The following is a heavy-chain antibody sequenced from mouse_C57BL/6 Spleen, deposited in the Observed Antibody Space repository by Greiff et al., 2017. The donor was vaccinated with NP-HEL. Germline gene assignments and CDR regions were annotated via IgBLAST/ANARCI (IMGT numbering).Heavy chain of an antibody. CDR1: GFTFSSYA. CDR2: ISDGGSYT. D-gene: IGHD1-1*01. CDR3: ARATTVDWYFDV. V-gene: IGHV5-4*03. J-gene: IGHJ1*03. Sequence: EVKVVESGGGLVKPGGSLKLSCAASGFTFSSYAMSWVRQTPEKRLEWVATISDGGSYTYYPDNVKGRFTISRDNAKNNLYLQMSHLKSEDTAMYYCARATTVDWYFDVWGTGTTVTVSS.